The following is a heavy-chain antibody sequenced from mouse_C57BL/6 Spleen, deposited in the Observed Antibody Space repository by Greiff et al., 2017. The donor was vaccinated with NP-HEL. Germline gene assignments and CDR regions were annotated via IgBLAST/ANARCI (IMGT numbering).Heavy chain of an antibody. CDR2: IDPETGGT. V-gene: IGHV1-15*01. CDR3: TRSGYYGSSYGYYFDY. Sequence: QVHVKQSGAELVRPGASVTLSCKASGYTFTDYEMHWVKQTPVHGLEWIGAIDPETGGTAYNQKFKGKAILTADKSSSTAYMELRSLTSEDSAVYYCTRSGYYGSSYGYYFDYWGQGTTLTVSS. CDR1: GYTFTDYE. J-gene: IGHJ2*01. D-gene: IGHD1-1*01.